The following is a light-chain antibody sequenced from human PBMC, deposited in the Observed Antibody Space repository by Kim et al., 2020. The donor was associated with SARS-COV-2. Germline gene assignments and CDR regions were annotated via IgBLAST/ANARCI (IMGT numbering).Light chain of an antibody. Sequence: SPGERATLSCRASQRVSSTYLAWYQQKPGQAPRLLIYGASSRATGIPDRFSGSGSGTDFTLTISRLEPEDLAVYYCQQYGTSPLTFGGGTKVDIK. V-gene: IGKV3-20*01. CDR2: GAS. J-gene: IGKJ4*01. CDR3: QQYGTSPLT. CDR1: QRVSSTY.